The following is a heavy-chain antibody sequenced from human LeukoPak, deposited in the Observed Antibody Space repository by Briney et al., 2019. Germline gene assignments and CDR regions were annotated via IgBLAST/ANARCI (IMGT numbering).Heavy chain of an antibody. J-gene: IGHJ4*01. CDR2: SRDKGNSYTT. Sequence: GGSLRLSCAASRFTFSSYSMNWVRQAPGKGLEWVGRSRDKGNSYTTAYAASVRGRFTISRDDSKNSLYLQMNSLKIEDTAVYYCTKLARAPRDFDYWGQGTLVTVSS. CDR3: TKLARAPRDFDY. CDR1: RFTFSSYS. V-gene: IGHV3-72*01. D-gene: IGHD3-10*01.